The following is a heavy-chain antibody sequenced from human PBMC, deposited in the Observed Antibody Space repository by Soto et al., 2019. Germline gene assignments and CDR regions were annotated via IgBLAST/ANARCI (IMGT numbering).Heavy chain of an antibody. Sequence: GGSLRLSCAASGFAFSTYDMHWVRQATGKGLEWVSGIGTGGDTYYSASVKGRFTISRESARNSLYLQMDSLKVGDTAVYYCVRDRQDWYFDLWGRGTLVTVSS. CDR3: VRDRQDWYFDL. V-gene: IGHV3-13*01. CDR1: GFAFSTYD. J-gene: IGHJ2*01. CDR2: IGTGGDT.